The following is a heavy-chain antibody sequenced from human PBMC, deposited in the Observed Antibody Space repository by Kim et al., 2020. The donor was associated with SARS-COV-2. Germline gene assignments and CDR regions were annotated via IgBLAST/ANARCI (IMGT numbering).Heavy chain of an antibody. V-gene: IGHV3-23*01. D-gene: IGHD6-19*01. CDR3: AKDLESSGWYRDWYFDL. Sequence: GKGRLTISRDNSKNTLYLQMNSLRAEDTAVYYCAKDLESSGWYRDWYFDLWGRGTLVTVSS. J-gene: IGHJ2*01.